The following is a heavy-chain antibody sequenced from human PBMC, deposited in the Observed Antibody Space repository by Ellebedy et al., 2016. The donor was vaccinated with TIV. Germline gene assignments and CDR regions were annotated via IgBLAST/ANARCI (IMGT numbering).Heavy chain of an antibody. J-gene: IGHJ4*02. D-gene: IGHD5-12*01. Sequence: GGSLRLXXAASGFTFSDYYMTWIRQAPGKGLEWISYISNSISHPKYADSVKGRFTISRDNAEKSLFLQMNSLTAEDTGMYYCARGGSVVATKFDSWGQGALVIVSS. CDR3: ARGGSVVATKFDS. CDR2: ISNSISHP. V-gene: IGHV3-11*05. CDR1: GFTFSDYY.